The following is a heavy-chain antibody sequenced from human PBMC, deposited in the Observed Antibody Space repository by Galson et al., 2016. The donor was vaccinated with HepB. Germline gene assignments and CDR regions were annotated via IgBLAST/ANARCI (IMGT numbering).Heavy chain of an antibody. J-gene: IGHJ3*01. CDR1: GFTFSPYN. CDR3: SSDDMGTWLYGFDL. V-gene: IGHV3-48*01. Sequence: SLRLSCAASGFTFSPYNMNWVRQTPEKGLEWVSFISDSGTNIHYADSVKGRFTISRDNAETSIFLQMNSPRAEDTAMYYCSSDDMGTWLYGFDLWGQGTMVTVSS. D-gene: IGHD5-12*01. CDR2: ISDSGTNI.